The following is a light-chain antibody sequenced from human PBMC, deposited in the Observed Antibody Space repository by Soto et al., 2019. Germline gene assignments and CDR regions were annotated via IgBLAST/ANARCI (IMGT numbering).Light chain of an antibody. V-gene: IGLV3-21*01. CDR2: YEI. CDR1: DIGSKS. Sequence: SYELTQPPSVSVAPGMTARITWGGNDIGSKSVHWYQQKPGQAPVLVIYYEIDRPSGIPERFSGSNSGNTATLTITRVDAGDEADYYCHVWDSDANHVVFGGGTKLTVL. CDR3: HVWDSDANHVV. J-gene: IGLJ2*01.